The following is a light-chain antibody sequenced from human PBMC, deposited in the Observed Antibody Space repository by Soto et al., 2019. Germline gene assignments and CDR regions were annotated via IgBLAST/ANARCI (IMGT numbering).Light chain of an antibody. CDR2: WAS. CDR1: QSVLYSFNNKKY. Sequence: DIVMTQSPDSLAVSLGERATINCKSSQSVLYSFNNKKYLAWYQQKPGQPPKLLIYWASTRESGVPDRFSGSGSGTDFTLTISSLQAEDVAVYYCQQYYSTPLTFGQGTKVEIK. CDR3: QQYYSTPLT. V-gene: IGKV4-1*01. J-gene: IGKJ1*01.